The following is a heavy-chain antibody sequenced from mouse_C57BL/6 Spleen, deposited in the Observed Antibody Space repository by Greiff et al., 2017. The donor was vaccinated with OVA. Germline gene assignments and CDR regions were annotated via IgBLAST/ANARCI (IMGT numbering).Heavy chain of an antibody. V-gene: IGHV14-4*01. Sequence: VQLQQSGAELVRPGASVKLSCTASGFNIKDDYMHWVKQRPEQGLEWIGWIDPENGDTEYASKFQGKATITADTSSNTAYLQLSSLTSEDTAVYYCTRRDYRAAYWGQGTLVTVSA. CDR3: TRRDYRAAY. CDR1: GFNIKDDY. CDR2: IDPENGDT. D-gene: IGHD5-5*01. J-gene: IGHJ3*01.